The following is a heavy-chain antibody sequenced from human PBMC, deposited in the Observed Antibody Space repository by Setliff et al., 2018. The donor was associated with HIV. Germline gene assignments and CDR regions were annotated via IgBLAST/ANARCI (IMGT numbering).Heavy chain of an antibody. V-gene: IGHV4-39*01. D-gene: IGHD2-2*01. Sequence: SETLSLTCTVSGGSISSSSYYWGWIRQPPGKELEWIGSIYYSGSTYYNPSIKSRVTLSGDTSKNQFSRKMSSGTAADTGVYYCARQEGYCSSTSCYEAGFDPWGQGTLVTVSS. CDR1: GGSISSSSYY. CDR3: ARQEGYCSSTSCYEAGFDP. CDR2: IYYSGST. J-gene: IGHJ5*02.